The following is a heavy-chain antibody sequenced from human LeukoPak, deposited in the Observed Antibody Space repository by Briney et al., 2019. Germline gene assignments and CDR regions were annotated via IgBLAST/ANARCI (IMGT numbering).Heavy chain of an antibody. CDR3: ARGSYDSSGYLAGYFDY. CDR1: GGSISSGGYS. CDR2: IYHSGST. V-gene: IGHV4-30-2*01. Sequence: PSETLSLTCAVSGGSISSGGYSWSWLRQPPGKGLEWIGYIYHSGSTYYNPSLKSRVTISVDRSKNQFSLKLSSVTAADTVVYYCARGSYDSSGYLAGYFDYWGQGTLVTVSS. D-gene: IGHD3-22*01. J-gene: IGHJ4*02.